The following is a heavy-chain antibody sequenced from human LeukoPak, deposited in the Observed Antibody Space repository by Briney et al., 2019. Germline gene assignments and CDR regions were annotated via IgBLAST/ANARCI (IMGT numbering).Heavy chain of an antibody. Sequence: RASVKVSCKASGYTFTSYGISWVRQAPGQGLEWMGWISAYNGNTNYAQKLQGRVTMTTDTSTSTACMELRSLRSDDTAVYYCARCHIVVVVADYYYGMDVWGQGTTVTVSS. V-gene: IGHV1-18*01. J-gene: IGHJ6*02. D-gene: IGHD2-15*01. CDR1: GYTFTSYG. CDR3: ARCHIVVVVADYYYGMDV. CDR2: ISAYNGNT.